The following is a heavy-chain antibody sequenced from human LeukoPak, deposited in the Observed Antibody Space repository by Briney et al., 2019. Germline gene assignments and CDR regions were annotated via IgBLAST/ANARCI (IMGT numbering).Heavy chain of an antibody. CDR3: AKDGYGNYDY. D-gene: IGHD4-11*01. V-gene: IGHV3-43*02. CDR1: GFTFGDYA. J-gene: IGHJ4*02. Sequence: GGSLRLSCAASGFTFGDYAMHWVRQPPAKGLEWVSLISGDGGNTYHADSVKGRFTISRDNSRNSLYLQMNSLRTEDTALYYCAKDGYGNYDYWGQGTRVTVSS. CDR2: ISGDGGNT.